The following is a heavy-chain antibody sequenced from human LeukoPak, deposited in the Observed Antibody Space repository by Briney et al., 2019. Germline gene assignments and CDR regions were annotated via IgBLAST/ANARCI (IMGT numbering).Heavy chain of an antibody. Sequence: SETLSLTCIVSGGSVNGAPYYWGWIRQSPGRGLEWIGSVHYSGNTYYNPSLKSRVTISVDTSKNQFSLKLSSVTAADRAVYYCAKHEGSYFDKSGYTFEYWGQGTLVTVSS. J-gene: IGHJ4*02. CDR3: AKHEGSYFDKSGYTFEY. CDR1: GGSVNGAPYY. CDR2: VHYSGNT. V-gene: IGHV4-39*01. D-gene: IGHD3-22*01.